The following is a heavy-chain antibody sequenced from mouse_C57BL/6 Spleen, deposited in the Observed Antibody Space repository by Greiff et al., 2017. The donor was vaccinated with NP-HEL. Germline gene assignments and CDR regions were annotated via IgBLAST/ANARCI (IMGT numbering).Heavy chain of an antibody. CDR1: GYTFTSYW. CDR3: ARSNYGFDV. Sequence: VQLQQSGPELVKPGASVKMSCKASGYTFTSYWITWVKQRPGQGLEWIGDIYPGSGSTNYNEKFKSKATLTVDTSSSTAYMQLSSLTSEDSAVYYCARSNYGFDVWGTGTTVTVSS. V-gene: IGHV1-55*01. D-gene: IGHD2-5*01. CDR2: IYPGSGST. J-gene: IGHJ1*03.